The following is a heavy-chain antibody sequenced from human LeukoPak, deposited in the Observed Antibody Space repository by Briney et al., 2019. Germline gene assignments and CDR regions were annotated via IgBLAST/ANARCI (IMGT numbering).Heavy chain of an antibody. J-gene: IGHJ3*02. V-gene: IGHV3-23*01. CDR3: AKHSRRGKIVVVTDAFDI. CDR2: ISGSGDNT. CDR1: GFTFNYYA. Sequence: GGSLRLSCAAYGFTFNYYAMSWVRQAPGKGLEWVSAISGSGDNTYYTDSVKGRLTISRDNSKQQLYLRMNSLRAEDTAVYYCAKHSRRGKIVVVTDAFDIWGQGTMVTVSS. D-gene: IGHD3-22*01.